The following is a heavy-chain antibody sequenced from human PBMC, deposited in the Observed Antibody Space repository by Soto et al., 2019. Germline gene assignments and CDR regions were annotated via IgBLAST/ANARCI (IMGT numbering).Heavy chain of an antibody. CDR1: GGSISSCGYS. Sequence: QLQLQESGSGLVKPSQTLSLTCAVSGGSISSCGYSWSWIRQPPGKGLDWIGYIYHSGSTYYNPSHKRRVTISVDRSKNQFSLKLSSVTAADTAVYYCAAGGGLPRYYWGQGTLVTVSS. CDR3: AAGGGLPRYY. J-gene: IGHJ4*02. V-gene: IGHV4-30-2*01. CDR2: IYHSGST. D-gene: IGHD5-12*01.